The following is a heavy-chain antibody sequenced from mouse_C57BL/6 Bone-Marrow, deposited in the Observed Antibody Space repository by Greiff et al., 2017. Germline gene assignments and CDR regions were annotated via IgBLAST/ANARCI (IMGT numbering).Heavy chain of an antibody. CDR3: ARGGAQATDY. V-gene: IGHV1-69*01. CDR2: IDPSDSYT. D-gene: IGHD3-2*02. J-gene: IGHJ2*01. CDR1: GYTFTSYW. Sequence: QVQLQQPGAELVMPGASVKLSCKASGYTFTSYWMHWVKQRPGQGLEWIGEIDPSDSYTNYNQKFKGKSKLTVDKSSSTAYMQLSSLTSEDSAVYYCARGGAQATDYWGQGTTLTVSS.